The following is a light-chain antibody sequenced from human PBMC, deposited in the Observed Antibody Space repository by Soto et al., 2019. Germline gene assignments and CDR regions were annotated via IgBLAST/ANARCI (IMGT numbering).Light chain of an antibody. CDR1: QSVSSSY. CDR3: QQYGSSRWP. J-gene: IGKJ1*01. V-gene: IGKV3-20*01. Sequence: DIFLAQSPGHLSLSPGERATLSCRASQSVSSSYLAWYQQKPGQAPRLLIYGASSRATGIPDRFSGSGSGTDFTLTISRLEPEDFAVYYCQQYGSSRWPFGQGTKVDIK. CDR2: GAS.